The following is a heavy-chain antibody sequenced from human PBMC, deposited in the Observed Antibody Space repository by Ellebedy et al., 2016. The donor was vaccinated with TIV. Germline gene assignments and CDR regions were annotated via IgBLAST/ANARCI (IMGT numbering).Heavy chain of an antibody. CDR1: GFTFDDYA. V-gene: IGHV3-66*01. CDR3: SRASFYDVDLSGWYFDL. CDR2: IYSGDDT. D-gene: IGHD3-16*02. J-gene: IGHJ2*01. Sequence: GESLKISCAASGFTFDDYAMHWVRQAPGKGLEWVSSIYSGDDTYYADSAKGRFFISRDNSENTLYLQMSSLKAEDTAVYYCSRASFYDVDLSGWYFDLWGRGTLITVSS.